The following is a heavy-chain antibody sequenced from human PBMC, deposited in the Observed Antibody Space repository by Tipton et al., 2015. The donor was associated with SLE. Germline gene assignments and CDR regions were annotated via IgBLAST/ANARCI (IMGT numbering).Heavy chain of an antibody. V-gene: IGHV3-48*04. D-gene: IGHD6-13*01. J-gene: IGHJ6*02. CDR2: ISSSGSTI. CDR1: GFTFNNYA. Sequence: SLRLSCAASGFTFNNYAMNWVRQAPGKGLEWVSYISSSGSTIYYADSVKGRFTISRDNAKNSLYLQMNSLRAEDTAVYYCAREPPFIAAAGTIYYGMDVWGQGTTVTVSS. CDR3: AREPPFIAAAGTIYYGMDV.